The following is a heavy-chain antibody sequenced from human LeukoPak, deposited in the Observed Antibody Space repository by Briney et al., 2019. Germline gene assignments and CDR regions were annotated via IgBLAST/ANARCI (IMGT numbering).Heavy chain of an antibody. Sequence: PSETLSLTCTVSGGSISSYYWSWIRQPPGKGLEWIGYIYYSGSTNYNPSLKSRVTISVDTSKNQFSLKLSSVTAADTAVYYCARGVITMVRGAKRAPEYFQHWGQGTLVTVSS. CDR3: ARGVITMVRGAKRAPEYFQH. CDR1: GGSISSYY. J-gene: IGHJ1*01. V-gene: IGHV4-59*01. CDR2: IYYSGST. D-gene: IGHD3-10*01.